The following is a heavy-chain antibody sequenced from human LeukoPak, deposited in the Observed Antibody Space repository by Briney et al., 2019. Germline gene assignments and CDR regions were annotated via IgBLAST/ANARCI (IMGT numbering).Heavy chain of an antibody. CDR2: IKQDGSEK. CDR1: GFTFNSSW. J-gene: IGHJ4*02. CDR3: ARSYFDC. V-gene: IGHV3-7*03. Sequence: GGSLRLSCTASGFTFNSSWMHWVRQAPGKGLEWVANIKQDGSEKYYVHSVKGRFTISRDNAKDLVYLQMNSLRAEETAVYYCARSYFDCWSQGTLVTVSS.